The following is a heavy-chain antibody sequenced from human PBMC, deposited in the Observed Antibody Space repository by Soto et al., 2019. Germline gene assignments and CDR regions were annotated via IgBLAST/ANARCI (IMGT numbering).Heavy chain of an antibody. CDR2: INHSGGT. CDR1: GGSFSGYF. V-gene: IGHV4-34*02. CDR3: ARDRQYYHFWSGYQNEGPYGMDV. Sequence: QVQLQQWGAGLLKPSETLSLTCAVYGGSFSGYFWTWIRQAPGKGLEWIGKINHSGGTNYNSSLKSRVTISVDTSKNQFSLILSSVTAADTAVYCCARDRQYYHFWSGYQNEGPYGMDVWGQGTTVTVSS. D-gene: IGHD3-3*02. J-gene: IGHJ6*02.